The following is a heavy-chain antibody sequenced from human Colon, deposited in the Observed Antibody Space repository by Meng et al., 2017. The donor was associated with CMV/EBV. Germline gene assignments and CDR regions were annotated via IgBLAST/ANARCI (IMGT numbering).Heavy chain of an antibody. CDR1: GFTFRNYA. D-gene: IGHD1-26*01. V-gene: IGHV3-23*01. Sequence: GGSLRLSCAVSGFTFRNYAVSWVRQAPGKGLEWVSTIIDSGGSTYYADSVMGRFTISRDNSKNTLYLQMNSLRAEDTAVYYCARGLQLGAAIDYWGQGTLVTVSS. J-gene: IGHJ4*02. CDR3: ARGLQLGAAIDY. CDR2: IIDSGGST.